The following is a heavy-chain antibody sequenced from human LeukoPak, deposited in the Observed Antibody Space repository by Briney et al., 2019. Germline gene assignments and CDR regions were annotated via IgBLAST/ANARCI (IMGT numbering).Heavy chain of an antibody. J-gene: IGHJ6*03. CDR2: SYYSGST. CDR3: ARETSQKGAHDMDV. CDR1: GGTISSGVYY. Sequence: SETLSLTCTVSGGTISSGVYYWGWIRQPPGKGREWIGSSYYSGSTYYHPSLKSRVTISVDTSNNQFSLKLSSVTAADTAVYYCARETSQKGAHDMDVWGKGTTVSISS. D-gene: IGHD3-16*01. V-gene: IGHV4-39*07.